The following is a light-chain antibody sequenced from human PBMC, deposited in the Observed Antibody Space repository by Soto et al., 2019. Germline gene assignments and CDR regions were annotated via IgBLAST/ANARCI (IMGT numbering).Light chain of an antibody. V-gene: IGLV6-57*02. Sequence: NFMLTQPHSVSESPGKTVTISCTGSSGSIARNSVQWYQQRPGSAPTTVIYEDNQRPSGVPDRFSGSIDSSSNSASLTISGLKSEDEADYYCQSYDSSTNWVFGGGTQLTVL. CDR1: SGSIARNS. CDR2: EDN. CDR3: QSYDSSTNWV. J-gene: IGLJ3*02.